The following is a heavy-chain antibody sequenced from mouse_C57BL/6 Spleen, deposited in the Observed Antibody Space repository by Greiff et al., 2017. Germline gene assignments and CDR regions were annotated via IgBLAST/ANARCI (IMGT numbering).Heavy chain of an antibody. CDR1: GYTFTSYW. CDR2: IYPSDSET. Sequence: VQLRQPGAELVRPGSSVKLSCKASGYTFTSYWMDWVKQRPGQGLEWIGNIYPSDSETHYNQKFKDKATLTVDKSSSTAYMQLSSLTSEDSAVYYCARDYGSSYFDYWGQGTTLTVSS. V-gene: IGHV1-61*01. CDR3: ARDYGSSYFDY. D-gene: IGHD1-1*01. J-gene: IGHJ2*01.